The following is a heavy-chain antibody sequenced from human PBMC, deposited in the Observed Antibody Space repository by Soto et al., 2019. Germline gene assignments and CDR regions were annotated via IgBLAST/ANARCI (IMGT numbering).Heavy chain of an antibody. J-gene: IGHJ4*02. CDR2: IIPIFGTA. CDR1: GGTFSSYA. Sequence: ASVKVSCKASGGTFSSYAISWVRQAPRQGLEWMGGIIPIFGTANYAQKFQGRVTITADESTSTAYMELSSLRSEDTAVYYCAIASYRGSYGDHGSYDYWGQGTLVTVSS. V-gene: IGHV1-69*13. CDR3: AIASYRGSYGDHGSYDY. D-gene: IGHD4-17*01.